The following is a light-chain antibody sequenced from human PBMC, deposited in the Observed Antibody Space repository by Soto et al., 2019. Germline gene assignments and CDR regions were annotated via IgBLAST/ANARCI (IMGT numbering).Light chain of an antibody. CDR3: QQRGNWPPWT. CDR2: AAS. Sequence: SPLPISFPPAERATLSCRASQSVSSYLAWYQQKPGQPPRLLIYAASTRATDVPARFSGGGSETDFTLSISSLEPEDFAVYYCQQRGNWPPWTFGQGTKVDIK. CDR1: QSVSSY. V-gene: IGKV3-11*01. J-gene: IGKJ1*01.